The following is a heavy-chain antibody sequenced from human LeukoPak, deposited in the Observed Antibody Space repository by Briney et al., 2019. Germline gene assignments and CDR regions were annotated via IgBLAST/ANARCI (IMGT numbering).Heavy chain of an antibody. Sequence: ASVKVSCKASGYTFTSYAMHWVRQAPGQRLEWMGWINAGNGNTKYSQKFQGRVTITRDTSASTAYMELSSLRSEDTAVYYCARDHRTESDGYYFVNELWYFDLWGRGTLVTVSS. CDR2: INAGNGNT. V-gene: IGHV1-3*01. D-gene: IGHD3-22*01. J-gene: IGHJ2*01. CDR3: ARDHRTESDGYYFVNELWYFDL. CDR1: GYTFTSYA.